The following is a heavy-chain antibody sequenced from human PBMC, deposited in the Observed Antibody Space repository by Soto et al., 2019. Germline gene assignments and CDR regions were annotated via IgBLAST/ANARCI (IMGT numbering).Heavy chain of an antibody. CDR2: IYYSGST. J-gene: IGHJ4*02. CDR1: GGSISSRSYY. D-gene: IGHD7-27*01. CDR3: ARLTVTGDLDY. Sequence: PSETLSLTCTVSGGSISSRSYYWGWNRQPPGKGLEWIGSIYYSGSTYYNPSLKSRVTISVDTSKNQFSLKLSSVTAADTAVYYCARLTVTGDLDYWGQGTLVTVSS. V-gene: IGHV4-39*01.